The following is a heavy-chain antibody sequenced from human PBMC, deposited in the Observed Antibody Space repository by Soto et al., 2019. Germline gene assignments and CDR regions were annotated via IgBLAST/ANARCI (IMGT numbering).Heavy chain of an antibody. Sequence: EVQLLESGGGLVQPGGSLRLSCVASGFTFKNFAMTWVRQAPGKGMEWVSAIGGSGSSANYADSVKGRFTVSRDDSKSTLYLQMSGLGVDDTALYYCAKDAVAYNGEWDWFDLWGQGTLVTVSS. J-gene: IGHJ5*02. V-gene: IGHV3-23*01. CDR1: GFTFKNFA. D-gene: IGHD3-10*01. CDR3: AKDAVAYNGEWDWFDL. CDR2: IGGSGSSA.